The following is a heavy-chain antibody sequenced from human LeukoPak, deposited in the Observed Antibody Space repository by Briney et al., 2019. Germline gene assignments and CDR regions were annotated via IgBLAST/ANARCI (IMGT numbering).Heavy chain of an antibody. CDR2: FDPEDGET. CDR3: ATGFKYYCYYMDV. V-gene: IGHV1-24*01. D-gene: IGHD3-10*01. Sequence: ASVKVSCKVSGYTLTELSMHWVRQAPGKGLEWMGGFDPEDGETIYAQKFQGRVTMTEDTSTDTAYMELSSLGSEDTAVYYCATGFKYYCYYMDVWGKGTTVTVSS. CDR1: GYTLTELS. J-gene: IGHJ6*03.